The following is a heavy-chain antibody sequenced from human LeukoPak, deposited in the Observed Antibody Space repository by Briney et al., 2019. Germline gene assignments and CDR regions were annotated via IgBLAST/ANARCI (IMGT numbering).Heavy chain of an antibody. J-gene: IGHJ4*02. Sequence: GGSLRLSCAASGFTFSNAWMSWVRQAPGKGLEWVGRIKSKTDGGTTDYAAPVKGRFTISRDNSKNTLYLQMNSLRAEDTAVYYCAKDFGSSQYQLLYWIHWGQGTLVTVSS. D-gene: IGHD2-2*02. V-gene: IGHV3-15*01. CDR3: AKDFGSSQYQLLYWIH. CDR1: GFTFSNAW. CDR2: IKSKTDGGTT.